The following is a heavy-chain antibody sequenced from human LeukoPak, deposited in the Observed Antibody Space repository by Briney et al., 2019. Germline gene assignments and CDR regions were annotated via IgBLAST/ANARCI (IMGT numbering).Heavy chain of an antibody. CDR2: IFYSGST. J-gene: IGHJ4*02. D-gene: IGHD4-17*01. CDR1: GGSISNSDYY. V-gene: IGHV4-39*07. CDR3: ARVSAQYGDFRLFDY. Sequence: SETLSLTCTVSGGSISNSDYYWGWIRQPPGKGLECIGSIFYSGSTYYNPSLKSRVTISVDTSKNQFSLKLSSVTAADTAVYYCARVSAQYGDFRLFDYWGQGTLVTVSS.